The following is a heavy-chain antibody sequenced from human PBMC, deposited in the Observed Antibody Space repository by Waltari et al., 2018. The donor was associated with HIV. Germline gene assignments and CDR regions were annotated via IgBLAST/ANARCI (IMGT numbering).Heavy chain of an antibody. V-gene: IGHV3-53*02. J-gene: IGHJ4*02. Sequence: EVQLVETGGGLVQPGGSLRLSCAAPGFTVSNNYMRWVRQAPGKGLEWVSFIDSGGNTYYADSVKGRFTISRDNSKNTVYLQMNRLRAEDTAVYYCSRVKRVSVMIGSFYFYFPLWGQGSLVTVSS. D-gene: IGHD1-26*01. CDR2: IDSGGNT. CDR3: SRVKRVSVMIGSFYFYFPL. CDR1: GFTVSNNY.